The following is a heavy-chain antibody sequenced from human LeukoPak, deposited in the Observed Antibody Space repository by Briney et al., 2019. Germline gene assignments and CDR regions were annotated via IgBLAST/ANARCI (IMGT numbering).Heavy chain of an antibody. CDR1: GGSISSFY. CDR3: ASQTTMVRGVKSGWFDP. J-gene: IGHJ5*02. CDR2: IYHSGST. D-gene: IGHD3-10*01. Sequence: SETLSLTCTVSGGSISSFYWGWIRQPPGKGLEWIGSIYHSGSTYYNPSLKSRVTISVDTSKNQFSLKLSSVTAADTAVYYCASQTTMVRGVKSGWFDPWGQGTLVTVSS. V-gene: IGHV4-38-2*02.